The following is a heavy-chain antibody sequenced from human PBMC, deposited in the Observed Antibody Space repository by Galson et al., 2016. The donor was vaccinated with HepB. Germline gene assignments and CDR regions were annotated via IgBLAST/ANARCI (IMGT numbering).Heavy chain of an antibody. J-gene: IGHJ4*02. D-gene: IGHD1-14*01. V-gene: IGHV4-39*01. CDR1: GGSISSSSYY. Sequence: TLSLTCTVSGGSISSSSYYWGWIRQPPGKGLEWIGTIYYSGSTYYIPSLKSRVTISVDTSKNQLSLKLTSVTAADTAVYFCARRPGQRDYWGGEPWSPFPQ. CDR2: IYYSGST. CDR3: ARRPGQRDY.